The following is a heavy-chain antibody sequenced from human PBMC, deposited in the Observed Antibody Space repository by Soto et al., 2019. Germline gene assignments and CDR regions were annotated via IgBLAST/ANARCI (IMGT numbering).Heavy chain of an antibody. V-gene: IGHV3-21*01. J-gene: IGHJ6*02. CDR1: GFTFRTYT. D-gene: IGHD3-10*01. CDR3: ARDRGYDAHDYYYNAMDV. CDR2: IRGFSPYT. Sequence: GSLRLSCISSGFTFRTYTMNWVRQSPGKGLEWVSGIRGFSPYTFYAESVKGRFTISRDNAKNSLYLQMNSLRAEDTAVYYCARDRGYDAHDYYYNAMDVWGQGTTVTVSS.